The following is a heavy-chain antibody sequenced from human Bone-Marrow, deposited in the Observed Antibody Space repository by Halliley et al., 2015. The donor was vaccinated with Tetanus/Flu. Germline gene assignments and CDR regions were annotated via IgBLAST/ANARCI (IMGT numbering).Heavy chain of an antibody. J-gene: IGHJ4*02. Sequence: TLSLTCAVYGGSFGDSGYYWNWCRQPPGKGLEWIGEIIPYGNINYNQSLQSRVTISVGTSKNQFSLNLTSVTAADTAVYYCARHKTSWDYNFDSWGQGTLVSVS. D-gene: IGHD2-2*01. CDR1: GGSFGDSGYY. V-gene: IGHV4-34*12. CDR2: IIPYGNI. CDR3: ARHKTSWDYNFDS.